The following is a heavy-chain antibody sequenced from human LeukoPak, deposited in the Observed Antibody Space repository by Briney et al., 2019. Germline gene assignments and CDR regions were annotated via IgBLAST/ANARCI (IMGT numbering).Heavy chain of an antibody. CDR2: IWYDGSNK. CDR1: GFTISSYG. V-gene: IGHV3-33*06. Sequence: GGSLRLSCAASGFTISSYGMHWVRQAPGKGLEWVAVIWYDGSNKYYADSVKGRFTISRDNSKNTLYLQMNSLRAEDTAVYYCAKGRGYIDYWGQGTLVTVSS. CDR3: AKGRGYIDY. J-gene: IGHJ4*02.